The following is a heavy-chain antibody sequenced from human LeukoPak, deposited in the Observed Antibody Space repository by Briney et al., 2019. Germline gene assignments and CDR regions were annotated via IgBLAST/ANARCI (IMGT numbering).Heavy chain of an antibody. CDR3: ARSSMVDAASPGT. D-gene: IGHD2-15*01. CDR2: INPNSGVT. V-gene: IGHV1-2*06. CDR1: GYTFTGDY. J-gene: IGHJ5*02. Sequence: ASVKASCKASGYTFTGDYIHWVRQAPGQGLEWMGRINPNSGVTNYAQKFQGRVTMTRDTSISTAYMDLSSLTYDDTAFYYCARSSMVDAASPGTWGQGTLVTVPS.